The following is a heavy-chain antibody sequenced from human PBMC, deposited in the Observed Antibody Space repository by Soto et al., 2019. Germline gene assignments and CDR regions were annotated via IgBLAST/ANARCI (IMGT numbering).Heavy chain of an antibody. J-gene: IGHJ4*02. CDR1: GYTFVSYG. D-gene: IGHD3-10*01. Sequence: QVQLVQSGSDVKRAGASVRVSCKASGYTFVSYGLIWVRQAPGQGLEWMGWISAYNGNTGYAEQFQDRVTLTTDTSTSTADLELRSLRFDDTAIYYCARERADFYDSSTAFGDIWGPGTLVTVSP. CDR3: ARERADFYDSSTAFGDI. CDR2: ISAYNGNT. V-gene: IGHV1-18*04.